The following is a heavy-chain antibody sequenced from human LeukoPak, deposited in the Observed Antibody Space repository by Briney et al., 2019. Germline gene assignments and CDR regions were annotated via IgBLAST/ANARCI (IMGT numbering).Heavy chain of an antibody. Sequence: SETLSLTCTVSGGSISSSSYYWGWIRQPPGKGLEWIGSIYYSGITYYNPSLKSRVTISVDTSKNQFSLKLSSVTAADTAVYYCARKPRGPYSGYDWGLVLNWFDPWGQGTLVTVSS. CDR3: ARKPRGPYSGYDWGLVLNWFDP. CDR2: IYYSGIT. CDR1: GGSISSSSYY. D-gene: IGHD5-12*01. V-gene: IGHV4-39*01. J-gene: IGHJ5*02.